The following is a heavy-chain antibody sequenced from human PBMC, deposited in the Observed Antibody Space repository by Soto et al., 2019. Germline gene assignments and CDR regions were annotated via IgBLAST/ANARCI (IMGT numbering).Heavy chain of an antibody. D-gene: IGHD3-3*01. CDR3: CRGNMTAFGVVLPKWRPSDP. Sequence: EGQLVESGGGLVQPGRSLRLSCAGSGFTFDDYAMHWVRQAPGRGLEWVSVISWDSAAIAYADSVKGRFTISRDNAKKSLYLQMNSLRPEATALYYCCRGNMTAFGVVLPKWRPSDPWCQGNLVIVSS. CDR1: GFTFDDYA. V-gene: IGHV3-9*01. CDR2: ISWDSAAI. J-gene: IGHJ5*02.